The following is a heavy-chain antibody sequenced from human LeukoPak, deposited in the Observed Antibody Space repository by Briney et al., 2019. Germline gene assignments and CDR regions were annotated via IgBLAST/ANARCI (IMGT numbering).Heavy chain of an antibody. CDR3: ARLRFTIFGVDYYYYGMDV. Sequence: SETLSLTCTVSGGSISSGGYCWSWIRQHPGKGLEWIGYIYYSGSTYYNPSLKSRVTISVDTSKNQFSLKLSSVTAADTAVYYCARLRFTIFGVDYYYYGMDVWGQGTTVTVSS. CDR1: GGSISSGGYC. J-gene: IGHJ6*02. CDR2: IYYSGST. D-gene: IGHD3-3*01. V-gene: IGHV4-31*03.